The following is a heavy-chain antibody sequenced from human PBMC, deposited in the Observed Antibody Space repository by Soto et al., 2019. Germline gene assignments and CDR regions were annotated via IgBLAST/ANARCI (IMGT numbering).Heavy chain of an antibody. CDR3: ARDRYSSSFYHYYGMDV. CDR2: ISSSSSYI. D-gene: IGHD6-6*01. Sequence: GGSLRLSCAASGFTFSSYSMNWVRQAPGKGLEWVSSISSSSSYIYYADSVKGRFTISRDNAKNSLYLQMNSLRAEDTAVYYCARDRYSSSFYHYYGMDVWGQGTTVTVSS. J-gene: IGHJ6*02. CDR1: GFTFSSYS. V-gene: IGHV3-21*01.